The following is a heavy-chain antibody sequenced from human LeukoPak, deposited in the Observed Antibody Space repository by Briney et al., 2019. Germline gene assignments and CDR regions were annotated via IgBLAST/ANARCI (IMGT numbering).Heavy chain of an antibody. D-gene: IGHD1-26*01. CDR2: ISGSSSYI. J-gene: IGHJ4*02. CDR3: ARGATKWDPQTKFDY. Sequence: GGSLRLSCAASGFTFSSYSMNWVRQAPGKGLEWVSSISGSSSYIYYADSVKGRFTISRDNSKNTLYLQMNSLRAEDTAVYYCARGATKWDPQTKFDYWGQGTLVTVSS. V-gene: IGHV3-21*01. CDR1: GFTFSSYS.